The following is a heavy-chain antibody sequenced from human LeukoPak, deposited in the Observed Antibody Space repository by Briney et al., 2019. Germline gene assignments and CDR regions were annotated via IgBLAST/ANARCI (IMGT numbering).Heavy chain of an antibody. D-gene: IGHD3-10*01. CDR1: GGSFSGYY. CDR3: ARGWDYYGSGSLDY. V-gene: IGHV4-34*01. CDR2: INHSGST. Sequence: PSETLSLTCAVYGGSFSGYYWSWIRQPPGKGLEWIGEINHSGSTNYNPSLKSRVTISVDTSKNQFSLKLSSVTAADTAVYYCARGWDYYGSGSLDYWGQGTLVTVSS. J-gene: IGHJ4*02.